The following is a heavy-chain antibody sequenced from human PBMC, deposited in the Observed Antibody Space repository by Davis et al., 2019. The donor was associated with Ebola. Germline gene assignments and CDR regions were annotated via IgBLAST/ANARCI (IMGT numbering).Heavy chain of an antibody. CDR1: GFTSSSYW. D-gene: IGHD6-19*01. CDR2: IKQDGSEK. Sequence: PGGSLRLSCAASGFTSSSYWMSWVRQAPGKGLEWVANIKQDGSEKFYADSVKGRFTISRDNAKNSLYLQMNSLRAEDTAVYFCARVGNIGWYHFDYWGQGTLVTVSS. V-gene: IGHV3-7*01. CDR3: ARVGNIGWYHFDY. J-gene: IGHJ4*02.